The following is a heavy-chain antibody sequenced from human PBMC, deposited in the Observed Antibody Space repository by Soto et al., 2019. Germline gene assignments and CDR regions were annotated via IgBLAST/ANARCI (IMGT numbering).Heavy chain of an antibody. D-gene: IGHD3-3*01. V-gene: IGHV4-4*07. CDR1: GGSISNYF. Sequence: SETLSLTYTVSGGSISNYFCNWIRQPAGKGLEWIGRIDNSGSTNYNPSLKSRITMSADTSRNQFSLKLNSVTAADTAVYYCARAGQDFWSGPFDYWGQGALVTVSS. CDR2: IDNSGST. J-gene: IGHJ4*02. CDR3: ARAGQDFWSGPFDY.